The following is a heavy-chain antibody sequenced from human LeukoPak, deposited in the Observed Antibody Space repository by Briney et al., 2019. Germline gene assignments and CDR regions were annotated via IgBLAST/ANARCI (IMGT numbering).Heavy chain of an antibody. D-gene: IGHD5-18*01. Sequence: GGSLRLSCAASGFTFSSYEMNWVRQAPGKGLEWVSYISSSGSTIYYADSVKGRFTISRDNAKNSLYLQMNSLRAEDTAVYYCARDIMLQLWSPFDYWGQGTLVTVSS. J-gene: IGHJ4*02. V-gene: IGHV3-48*03. CDR1: GFTFSSYE. CDR3: ARDIMLQLWSPFDY. CDR2: ISSSGSTI.